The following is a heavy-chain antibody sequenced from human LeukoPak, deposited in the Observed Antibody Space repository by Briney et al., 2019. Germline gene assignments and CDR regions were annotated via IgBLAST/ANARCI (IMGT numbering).Heavy chain of an antibody. D-gene: IGHD6-13*01. CDR2: ISYDGSNK. CDR3: ARGVGSSSWYAPDY. J-gene: IGHJ4*02. CDR1: GFTFSSYW. Sequence: GGSLRLSCAASGFTFSSYWMHWVRQAPGKGLEWVAVISYDGSNKYYADSVKGRFTISRDNSKNTLYLQMNSLRAEDTAVYYCARGVGSSSWYAPDYWGQGTLVTVSS. V-gene: IGHV3-30-3*01.